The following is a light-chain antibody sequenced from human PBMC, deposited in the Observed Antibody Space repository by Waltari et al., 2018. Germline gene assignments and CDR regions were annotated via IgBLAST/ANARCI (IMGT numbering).Light chain of an antibody. CDR3: SSFAGSSQML. Sequence: QSALTQPPSASGSPGQSVTISCTGTSSDVGGFDYVSWYQQHPGKVPRLMIYEVSKRTSGVPDRFSGYKAGNTASLTVSGLQVEDEADYYCSSFAGSSQMLFGGGTKLTVL. CDR1: SSDVGGFDY. J-gene: IGLJ2*01. CDR2: EVS. V-gene: IGLV2-8*01.